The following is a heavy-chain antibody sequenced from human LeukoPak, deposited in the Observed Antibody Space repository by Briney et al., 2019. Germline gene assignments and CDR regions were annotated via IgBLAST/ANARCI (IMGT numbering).Heavy chain of an antibody. Sequence: PGGSLRLSCAASGFTFSSYSMNWVRQAPGKGLEWVSYISSSSSTIYYADSVKGRFTISRDNAKNSLYLLMNSLRAEDTAVYYCARVERGGPDDSSGYYYSLDIWGQGTMVTVSS. CDR1: GFTFSSYS. CDR2: ISSSSSTI. CDR3: ARVERGGPDDSSGYYYSLDI. D-gene: IGHD3-22*01. J-gene: IGHJ3*02. V-gene: IGHV3-48*04.